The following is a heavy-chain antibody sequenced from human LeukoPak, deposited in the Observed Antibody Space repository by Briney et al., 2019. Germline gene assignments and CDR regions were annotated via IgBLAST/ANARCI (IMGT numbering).Heavy chain of an antibody. D-gene: IGHD6-13*01. V-gene: IGHV1-58*02. Sequence: GTSVKVSCKASGFTFTSSAMQWVRQARGQRLEWIGWIVVGSGNTNYAQKFQGRVTITRDMSTSTAYMELSSLRSEDTAVYYCAASSSWYNYGMDVWGQGTTVTVSS. CDR1: GFTFTSSA. J-gene: IGHJ6*02. CDR2: IVVGSGNT. CDR3: AASSSWYNYGMDV.